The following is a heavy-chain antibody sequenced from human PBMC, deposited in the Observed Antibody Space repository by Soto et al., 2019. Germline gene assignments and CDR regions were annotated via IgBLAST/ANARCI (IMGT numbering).Heavy chain of an antibody. V-gene: IGHV3-30-3*01. J-gene: IGHJ4*02. Sequence: PGGSLRLSCAASGFTFSSYAMHWVRQAPGKGLEWVAVISYDGSNKYYADSVKGRFTISRDNSKNTLYLQMNSLRAEDTAVYYCARDSIWMMLRLRPDYGDYDAPSFDYGGQGT. CDR1: GFTFSSYA. CDR2: ISYDGSNK. CDR3: ARDSIWMMLRLRPDYGDYDAPSFDY. D-gene: IGHD4-17*01.